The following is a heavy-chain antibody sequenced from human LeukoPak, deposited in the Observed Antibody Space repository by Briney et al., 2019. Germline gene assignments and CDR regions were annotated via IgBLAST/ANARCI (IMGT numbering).Heavy chain of an antibody. J-gene: IGHJ3*02. CDR1: GFTFDDYA. Sequence: GGSLRLSCAASGFTFDDYAMNWVRQAPGKGLEWVSYISNSGSTRYYADSVKGRFSISRDNARNSLSLQINSLRAEDTAVYYCARRAIYDSSRGADAFDIWGQGTMVTVSS. V-gene: IGHV3-48*03. D-gene: IGHD3-22*01. CDR2: ISNSGSTR. CDR3: ARRAIYDSSRGADAFDI.